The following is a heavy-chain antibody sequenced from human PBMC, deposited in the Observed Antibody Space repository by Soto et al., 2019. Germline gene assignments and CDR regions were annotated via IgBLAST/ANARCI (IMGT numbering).Heavy chain of an antibody. J-gene: IGHJ3*02. V-gene: IGHV1-8*01. CDR2: MNPNSGNT. CDR3: AREGISFDI. CDR1: GSTFTSYD. D-gene: IGHD3-10*01. Sequence: ASVTASFKASGSTFTSYDINWVRQATGQGLEWMGWMNPNSGNTGYAQKFQGRVTMTRNTSISTAYMELSSLRSEDTAVYYCAREGISFDIWGQGTMVTVSS.